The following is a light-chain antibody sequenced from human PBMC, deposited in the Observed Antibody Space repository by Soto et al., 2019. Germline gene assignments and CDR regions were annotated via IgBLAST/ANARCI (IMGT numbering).Light chain of an antibody. CDR3: QQLNNYPRT. V-gene: IGKV1-9*01. Sequence: DIQLTQSPSFLSASVGDRVTITCRASQGISSYLAWYQQKPGKAPKLLISTASTLQSGVPSRFSGSGSGTEFTLTISSLQPEYFATYYCQQLNNYPRTFGQGTKVEIK. CDR1: QGISSY. J-gene: IGKJ1*01. CDR2: TAS.